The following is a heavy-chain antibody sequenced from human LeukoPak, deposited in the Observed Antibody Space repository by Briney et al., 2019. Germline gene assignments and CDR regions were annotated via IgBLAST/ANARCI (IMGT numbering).Heavy chain of an antibody. V-gene: IGHV4-31*03. Sequence: SQTLSLTCNVSGVSVGLDGSFWNWIRQHPGKALEWIGYVHHNGNAYYNPSLGSRFTISLDTSKNQFSLKVASVTAADTAVYYCARDRPDTTSPSSIGRSDPWGQGTPVTVSS. J-gene: IGHJ5*02. D-gene: IGHD1-14*01. CDR2: VHHNGNA. CDR3: ARDRPDTTSPSSIGRSDP. CDR1: GVSVGLDGSF.